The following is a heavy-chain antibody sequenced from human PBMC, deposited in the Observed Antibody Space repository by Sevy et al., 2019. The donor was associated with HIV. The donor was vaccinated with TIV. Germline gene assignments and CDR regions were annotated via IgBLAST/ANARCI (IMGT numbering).Heavy chain of an antibody. Sequence: ASVKVSCKASGYTFTSYDINWVRQATGQGLEWMGWMNPNSGNTGYAQKFQGRTTMTRNTSISTAYMELSSLRSEDTAVYYCAGSFYDILAGYYKKADAFDIWGQGTMVTVSS. CDR2: MNPNSGNT. V-gene: IGHV1-8*01. J-gene: IGHJ3*02. D-gene: IGHD3-9*01. CDR1: GYTFTSYD. CDR3: AGSFYDILAGYYKKADAFDI.